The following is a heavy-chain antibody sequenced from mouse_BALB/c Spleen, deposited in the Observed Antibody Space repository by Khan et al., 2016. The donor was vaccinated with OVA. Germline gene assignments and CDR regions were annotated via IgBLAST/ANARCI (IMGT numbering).Heavy chain of an antibody. CDR1: GYSITSDYA. V-gene: IGHV3-2*02. Sequence: EVQLQESGPGLVKPSQSLSLTCTVTGYSITSDYAWNWIRQFPGNKPEWMGYISYSGSTTYNTSLKSRISITRNTSKDQFFLQLKSVTSEDTATYYCASELGRYYALDYWGQGTSVTVSS. D-gene: IGHD4-1*01. CDR2: ISYSGST. CDR3: ASELGRYYALDY. J-gene: IGHJ4*01.